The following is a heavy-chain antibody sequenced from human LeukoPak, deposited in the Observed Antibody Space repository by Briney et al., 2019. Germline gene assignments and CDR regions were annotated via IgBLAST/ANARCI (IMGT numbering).Heavy chain of an antibody. CDR2: IYHRGRT. Sequence: PSETLSLTCAVPGGSFSRPFWSWIRQTPGKGREWIGEIYHRGRTDYNPSLEGRVTMSVDTSKNQFSLRLTSVTAADTAVYFCARAERRINLTRGVFGSHFDSWGQGTLVSVSS. CDR3: ARAERRINLTRGVFGSHFDS. V-gene: IGHV4-34*01. CDR1: GGSFSRPF. J-gene: IGHJ5*01. D-gene: IGHD3-10*01.